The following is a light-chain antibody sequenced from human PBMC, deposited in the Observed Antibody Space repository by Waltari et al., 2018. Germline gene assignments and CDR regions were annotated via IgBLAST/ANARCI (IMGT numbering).Light chain of an antibody. Sequence: SYVLTQPPSVSVAPGQTARISCDGNNIGSKNVHWYQQKPGQAPVLVVYDDGDRPSGFHERFSGSNSGNTATLTISRVDAGDEADYYCQVWDSGSDHYVFGTVTKVTVL. CDR1: NIGSKN. CDR3: QVWDSGSDHYV. J-gene: IGLJ1*01. V-gene: IGLV3-21*02. CDR2: DDG.